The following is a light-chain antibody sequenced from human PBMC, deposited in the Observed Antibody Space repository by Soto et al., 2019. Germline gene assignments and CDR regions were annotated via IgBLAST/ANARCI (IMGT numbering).Light chain of an antibody. V-gene: IGKV3-20*01. CDR1: QSVSSSY. Sequence: EIVLTQSPGTLSLSPGERATLSWRASQSVSSSYLAWYQQKPGQAPRLLIYGASSRATGIPDRFSGSGSGTDFTLTISRLESEDFAVSYCQMYGSSPQLTFGGGTKVEIE. CDR3: QMYGSSPQLT. J-gene: IGKJ4*01. CDR2: GAS.